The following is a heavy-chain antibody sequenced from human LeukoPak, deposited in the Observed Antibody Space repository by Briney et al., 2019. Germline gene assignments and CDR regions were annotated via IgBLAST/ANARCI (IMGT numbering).Heavy chain of an antibody. V-gene: IGHV3-48*02. D-gene: IGHD6-13*01. CDR3: ARTGYTSTKKDY. CDR2: ISNSSTVI. Sequence: PGGTLRLSCAASGFSFSNYGMNWVRQAPGKGLEWVSYISNSSTVIHYADSVKGQFTISRDNAKNSLYLQMNSLRHEDTAVYYCARTGYTSTKKDYWGQGTLVTVSS. J-gene: IGHJ4*02. CDR1: GFSFSNYG.